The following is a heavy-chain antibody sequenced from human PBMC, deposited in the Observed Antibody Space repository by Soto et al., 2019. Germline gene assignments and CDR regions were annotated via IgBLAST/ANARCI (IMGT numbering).Heavy chain of an antibody. CDR2: ISFDGSNK. Sequence: QLVQSGGGVVQPGRSLRLSCAASGFTSSHYPMHWVRQAPGKGLEWVAVISFDGSNKFYADSVKGRFTISKDNSQNTLYLQMNDLRHEDTAVYYCARLPGPLVSVLYIYPLDARESPSDVDIWGQGTTVTVSS. J-gene: IGHJ6*02. CDR1: GFTSSHYP. CDR3: ARLPGPLVSVLYIYPLDARESPSDVDI. V-gene: IGHV3-30*04. D-gene: IGHD2-21*02.